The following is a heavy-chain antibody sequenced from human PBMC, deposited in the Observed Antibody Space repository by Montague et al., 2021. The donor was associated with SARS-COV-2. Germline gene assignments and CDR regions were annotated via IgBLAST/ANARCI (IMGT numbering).Heavy chain of an antibody. V-gene: IGHV4/OR15-8*01. J-gene: IGHJ4*02. CDR1: GDSISRSNW. Sequence: ETLSLTCPVSGDSISRSNWWTWVRQPPGKGLEWIGEIYHSGSPNYNPSLKSRVTISVDRSKSQFSLNLRSVTAADTAVYYCARKTIYFDYWGQGTLVTVSS. D-gene: IGHD1/OR15-1a*01. CDR2: IYHSGSP. CDR3: ARKTIYFDY.